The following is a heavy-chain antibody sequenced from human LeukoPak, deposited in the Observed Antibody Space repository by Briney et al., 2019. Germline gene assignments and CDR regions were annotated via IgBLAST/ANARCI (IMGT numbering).Heavy chain of an antibody. Sequence: SVKVSCKASGGTFSSYAISWVRQAPGQGLEWMGGVIPILGIGNYSQKVQGRVTITAHKSTTTAYMELSSLRSEETAVYYCARDRCSSTSCSVGPAWVYYYYGRDLWRQGTTVTVSS. J-gene: IGHJ6*02. D-gene: IGHD2-2*01. CDR1: GGTFSSYA. CDR3: ARDRCSSTSCSVGPAWVYYYYGRDL. V-gene: IGHV1-69*10. CDR2: VIPILGIG.